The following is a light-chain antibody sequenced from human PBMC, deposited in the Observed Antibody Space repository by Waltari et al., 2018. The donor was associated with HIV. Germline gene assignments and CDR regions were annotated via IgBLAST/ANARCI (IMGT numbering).Light chain of an antibody. Sequence: YVLTQPPSVSVAPGKTATISCGGDNLEKKSVHWYQQTPGQAPLLVIDYDYRGPSGTLARFSGSNSDQPATRTIARVEAGDEADYYGQVWDVSSDHVIFGGGTRLTVL. CDR2: YDY. CDR3: QVWDVSSDHVI. J-gene: IGLJ2*01. CDR1: NLEKKS. V-gene: IGLV3-21*04.